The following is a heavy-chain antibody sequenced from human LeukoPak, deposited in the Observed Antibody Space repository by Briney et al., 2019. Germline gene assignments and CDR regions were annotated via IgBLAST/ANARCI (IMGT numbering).Heavy chain of an antibody. CDR3: AAETYSNSCCWFDP. D-gene: IGHD4-11*01. Sequence: SVKVSCKTSGLTFRSSAIQWVRQARGQPLEWIGWIVVGRGETKYTQKLQGRVTITSDLSTSTAYMELSSLRSEDTAVYYCAAETYSNSCCWFDPWGQGTLVTVSS. CDR1: GLTFRSSA. J-gene: IGHJ5*02. CDR2: IVVGRGET. V-gene: IGHV1-58*02.